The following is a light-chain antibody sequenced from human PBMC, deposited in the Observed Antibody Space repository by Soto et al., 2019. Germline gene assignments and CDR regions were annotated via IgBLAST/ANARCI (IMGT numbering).Light chain of an antibody. J-gene: IGLJ1*01. Sequence: QAASVSGTPRQALTISSTGSNSHVGIYDFVSWYQHHPGRAPKLIVSGVSHRPSAVSNRFSGSTSGDKASLTISGLQSEDEADYSCMSYTSDAVRYIFGTGTKINV. CDR1: NSHVGIYDF. CDR3: MSYTSDAVRYI. V-gene: IGLV2-14*01. CDR2: GVS.